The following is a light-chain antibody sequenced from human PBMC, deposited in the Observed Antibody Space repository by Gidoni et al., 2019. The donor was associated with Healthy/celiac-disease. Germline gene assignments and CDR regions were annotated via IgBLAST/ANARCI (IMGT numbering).Light chain of an antibody. CDR3: QQRSNWPPIT. CDR2: DAS. CDR1: QSVSSY. V-gene: IGKV3-11*01. J-gene: IGKJ5*01. Sequence: EIVLTQSPATLSSSPGERATLSCRASQSVSSYLAWYQQKPGQAPRLLIYDASNRATGIPARFSGSGSGTDSTLTISSLEPEDFAVYYCQQRSNWPPITFGQGTRLEIK.